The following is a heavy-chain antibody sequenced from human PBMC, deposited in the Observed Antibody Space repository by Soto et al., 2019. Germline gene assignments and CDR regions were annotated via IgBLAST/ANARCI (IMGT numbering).Heavy chain of an antibody. J-gene: IGHJ4*02. CDR2: ISGSGGST. CDR3: AKEMEPDVLRYFGWFSFDY. Sequence: GGFQRLSCAAAGFTCISLAVSWVLQAPGKGLEWVSAISGSGGSTYYADSVKGRFTISRDNSKNTLYLQMNSLRAEDTAVYYCAKEMEPDVLRYFGWFSFDYWGQGTLVTVSS. D-gene: IGHD3-9*01. V-gene: IGHV3-23*01. CDR1: GFTCISLA.